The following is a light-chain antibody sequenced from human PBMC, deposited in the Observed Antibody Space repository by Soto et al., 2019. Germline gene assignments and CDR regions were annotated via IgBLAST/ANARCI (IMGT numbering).Light chain of an antibody. CDR3: SAHTGSNNYV. CDR2: EVT. J-gene: IGLJ1*01. CDR1: SSDVGAFSS. V-gene: IGLV2-8*01. Sequence: QSALTQPPSASGSPGQSVTVSCTGTSSDVGAFSSVAWYQQHPGKAPKLLIYEVTKRPSGVPDRFSGARSGNTAFLTVSGLQAEDEADYYCSAHTGSNNYVFGTATKLTVL.